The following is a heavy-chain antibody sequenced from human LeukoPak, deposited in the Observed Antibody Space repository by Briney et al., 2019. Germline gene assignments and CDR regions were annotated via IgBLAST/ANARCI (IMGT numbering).Heavy chain of an antibody. D-gene: IGHD5-18*01. Sequence: SQTLSLTCTVSGGSISSGSYYWSWIRQPAGKGLEWIGRIYTSGSTNYNPSLKSRVTISVDTSKNQFSLKLSSVTAADTAVYYCARHPWGTAMGFFDYWGQGTLVTVSS. CDR3: ARHPWGTAMGFFDY. V-gene: IGHV4-61*02. J-gene: IGHJ4*02. CDR2: IYTSGST. CDR1: GGSISSGSYY.